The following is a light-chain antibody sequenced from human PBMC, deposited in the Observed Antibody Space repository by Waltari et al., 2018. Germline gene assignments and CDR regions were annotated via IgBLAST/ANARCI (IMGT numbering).Light chain of an antibody. CDR2: FAS. Sequence: DIQLTQSPSFLSASVGDRVTITCRASQGINNSLAWYHQQPGKAPKLLIYFASTLQSGGPARFCGSGSGADFTLTISSLRPEDFATYFCQHVDTYPITFGQGTRLEI. J-gene: IGKJ5*01. CDR3: QHVDTYPIT. V-gene: IGKV1-9*01. CDR1: QGINNS.